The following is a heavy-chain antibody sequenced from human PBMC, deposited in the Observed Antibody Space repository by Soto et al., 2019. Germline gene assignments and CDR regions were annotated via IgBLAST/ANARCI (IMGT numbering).Heavy chain of an antibody. CDR1: GFTFSNAW. J-gene: IGHJ4*02. V-gene: IGHV3-15*01. CDR2: IKSKTDGGTT. D-gene: IGHD3-3*01. Sequence: EVQLVESGGGLVKPGGSLRLSCAASGFTFSNAWMSWVRQAPGKGLEWVGRIKSKTDGGTTDYAAPVKGRFTISRDDSKNTLYLQMNSVKTEDTAVYYCTTDHPTYYDFWSGYPQATYWGQGTLVTVSS. CDR3: TTDHPTYYDFWSGYPQATY.